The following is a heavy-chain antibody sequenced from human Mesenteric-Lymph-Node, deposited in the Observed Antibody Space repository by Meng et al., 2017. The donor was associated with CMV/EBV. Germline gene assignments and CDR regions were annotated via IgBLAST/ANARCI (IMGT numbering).Heavy chain of an antibody. V-gene: IGHV3-30*03. CDR1: GFTFSSYS. CDR3: ARDRRGAAAAYFDY. Sequence: GSLLKISCAASGFTFSSYSMNWVRQAPGKGLEWVAVISYDGSNKYYADSVKGRFTISRDNSKNTLYLQMNSLRAEDTAVYYCARDRRGAAAAYFDYWGQGTLVTVSS. D-gene: IGHD6-13*01. CDR2: ISYDGSNK. J-gene: IGHJ4*02.